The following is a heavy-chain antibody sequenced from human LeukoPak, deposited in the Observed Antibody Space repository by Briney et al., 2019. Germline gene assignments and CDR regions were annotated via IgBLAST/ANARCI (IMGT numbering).Heavy chain of an antibody. V-gene: IGHV1-18*01. CDR3: AREIRAGTYAFDI. J-gene: IGHJ3*02. D-gene: IGHD6-19*01. CDR1: GYTFTNYG. CDR2: ISVYNGNT. Sequence: ASVKVSCKASGYTFTNYGISWVRQAPGQGLEWMGWISVYNGNTNYAQKLQGRVTMTTDTSTSTAYMELRSLRSDDTAVYYCAREIRAGTYAFDIWGQGTMVTVSS.